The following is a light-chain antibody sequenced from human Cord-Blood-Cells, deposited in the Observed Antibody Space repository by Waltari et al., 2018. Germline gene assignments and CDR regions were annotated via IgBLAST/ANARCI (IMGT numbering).Light chain of an antibody. V-gene: IGLV1-47*02. Sequence: QSVLTQPPSASGTPGQRVTTPCSGISSHTGSHYVYFYQQPPGTAPHLLIYSNNHRPSGVPDRFSGSKSGTSASLAISGLRSEDEADYYCAAWDDSLSGPVFGGGTKLTVL. CDR1: SSHTGSHY. CDR2: SNN. J-gene: IGLJ2*01. CDR3: AAWDDSLSGPV.